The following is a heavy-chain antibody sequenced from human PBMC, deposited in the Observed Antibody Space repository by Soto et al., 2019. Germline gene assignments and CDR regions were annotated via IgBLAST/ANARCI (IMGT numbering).Heavy chain of an antibody. CDR2: IYYSGST. CDR1: GGSISSSSYY. CDR3: ATDLYSSSWYNY. D-gene: IGHD6-13*01. V-gene: IGHV4-39*02. Sequence: PSETLSLTCTVSGGSISSSSYYWGWIRQPPGKGLEWIGSIYYSGSTYYNPSLKSRVTISVDTSKNQFSLKLSSVTAADTAVYYCATDLYSSSWYNYWGQGTLVTVSS. J-gene: IGHJ4*02.